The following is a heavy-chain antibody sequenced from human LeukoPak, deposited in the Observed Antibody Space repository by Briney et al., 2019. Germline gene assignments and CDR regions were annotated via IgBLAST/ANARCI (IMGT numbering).Heavy chain of an antibody. V-gene: IGHV4-38-2*02. Sequence: SEALSLTCTVSGYSISNAYYWGWIRQPPGKGLEWIGSLYHSGSTYYNPSLKSRVTISVDTSKNQFSLKLSSVTAADTAVYYCARATDYYYMDVWGKGTTVTISS. CDR2: LYHSGST. CDR1: GYSISNAYY. J-gene: IGHJ6*03. CDR3: ARATDYYYMDV.